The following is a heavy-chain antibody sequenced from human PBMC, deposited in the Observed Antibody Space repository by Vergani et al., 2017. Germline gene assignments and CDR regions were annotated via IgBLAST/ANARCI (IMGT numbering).Heavy chain of an antibody. CDR3: ARGVYYDSSGYSADYFDY. J-gene: IGHJ4*02. D-gene: IGHD3-22*01. CDR2: IYYSGST. CDR1: GGSISSYY. Sequence: QVQLQESGPGLVKPSETLSLTCTVSGGSISSYYWSWIRQPPGKGLEWIGYIYYSGSTNYNPSLKSRVTISVDTSKNQFSLKLSSVTAADTAVYYCARGVYYDSSGYSADYFDYWGQGTLVTVSS. V-gene: IGHV4-59*01.